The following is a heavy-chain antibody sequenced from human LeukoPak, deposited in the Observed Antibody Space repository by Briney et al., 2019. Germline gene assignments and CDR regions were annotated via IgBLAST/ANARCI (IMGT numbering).Heavy chain of an antibody. CDR3: AKDYYDSSGYYYPHGKVVTFDI. V-gene: IGHV3-23*01. CDR1: GFSFSSYS. J-gene: IGHJ3*02. CDR2: INGSAGST. Sequence: GGSLRLSCAPSGFSFSSYSLSWVRQAPGKGLEWVSAINGSAGSTYYADYVKGRFTISRDNSKNTLYLQMNSLRAEDTAVYYCAKDYYDSSGYYYPHGKVVTFDIWGQGTMVTVSS. D-gene: IGHD3-22*01.